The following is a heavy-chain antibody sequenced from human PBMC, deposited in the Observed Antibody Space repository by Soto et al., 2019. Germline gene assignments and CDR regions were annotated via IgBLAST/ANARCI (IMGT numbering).Heavy chain of an antibody. CDR1: GYSFSSYG. Sequence: ASVKVSCKASGYSFSSYGVTWVRQAPGQGLEWMGLISVYNGDTNYAQNFQDRVTMTTDTSTKTAYMDLRSLRFDDTAVYYCASTQGSGYCSSASCRNGMDVWGQGXTVTVYS. D-gene: IGHD2-2*01. CDR3: ASTQGSGYCSSASCRNGMDV. V-gene: IGHV1-18*01. J-gene: IGHJ6*02. CDR2: ISVYNGDT.